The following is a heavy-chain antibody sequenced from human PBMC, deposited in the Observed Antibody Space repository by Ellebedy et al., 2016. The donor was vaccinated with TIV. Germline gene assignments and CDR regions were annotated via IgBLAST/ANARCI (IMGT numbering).Heavy chain of an antibody. Sequence: GGSLRLSCTASGFTFSSYWMSWVRQAPGKGLEWVANINQDGSEKYYVDSLRGRFTISRDNAKNSLFLQMNSLRAEDTAVYYCATDGSYGDYRSPAHAFVFWGQGTMVSVAS. J-gene: IGHJ3*01. D-gene: IGHD3-10*01. CDR3: ATDGSYGDYRSPAHAFVF. CDR2: INQDGSEK. CDR1: GFTFSSYW. V-gene: IGHV3-7*01.